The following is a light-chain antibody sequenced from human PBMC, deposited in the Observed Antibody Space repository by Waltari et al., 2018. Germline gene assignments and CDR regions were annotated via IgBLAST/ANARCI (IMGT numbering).Light chain of an antibody. V-gene: IGKV3-11*01. Sequence: DIVFTQSPAPLSLSPGERATLSCRASQSVTNYLAWYQLKPGQAPRLLIYDASNRATGIPARFSGSGSGTDFTLTISNLEPEDSAVYYCQQRSKWPLTFGRGTKVEIK. CDR1: QSVTNY. J-gene: IGKJ4*01. CDR2: DAS. CDR3: QQRSKWPLT.